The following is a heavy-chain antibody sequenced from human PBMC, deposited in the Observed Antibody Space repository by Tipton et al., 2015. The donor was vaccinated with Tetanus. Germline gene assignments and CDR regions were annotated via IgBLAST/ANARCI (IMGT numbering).Heavy chain of an antibody. D-gene: IGHD1-26*01. V-gene: IGHV4-31*03. CDR2: IYYSGST. J-gene: IGHJ4*02. CDR3: ARDQARGARGWNYFDY. CDR1: GGSISSGGYY. Sequence: LRLSCTVSGGSISSGGYYWSWIRQHPGKGLEWIGDIYYSGSTYYHPSLKSRVTISVDTSKNQFYLKLKSVTAADTAVYYCARDQARGARGWNYFDYWGQGTLVTVSS.